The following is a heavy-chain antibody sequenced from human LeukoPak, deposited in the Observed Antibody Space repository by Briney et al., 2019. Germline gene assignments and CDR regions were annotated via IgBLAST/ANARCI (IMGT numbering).Heavy chain of an antibody. CDR3: ARYSGSYSGFDY. D-gene: IGHD1-26*01. J-gene: IGHJ4*02. CDR2: IYYSGSI. CDR1: GGSISSYY. V-gene: IGHV4-59*08. Sequence: PSESLSLTCTVSGGSISSYYWSWIRQPPGKGLEWIGYIYYSGSINYNPSLKSRVTISVDTSKNQFSLKLRSVTAADTAVYYCARYSGSYSGFDYWGQGTLVTVSS.